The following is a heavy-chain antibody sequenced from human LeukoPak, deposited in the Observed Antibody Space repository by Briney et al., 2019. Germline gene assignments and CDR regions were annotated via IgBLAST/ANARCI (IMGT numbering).Heavy chain of an antibody. D-gene: IGHD6-19*01. J-gene: IGHJ3*02. CDR1: GFTFSNYA. CDR3: ASGITGYSSGWLDAFDI. V-gene: IGHV3-30*04. Sequence: GGSLRLSCAASGFTFSNYAMHWVRQAPGKGLEWVAVISYDGSNKYYADSVKGRFTISRDNSKNTLYLQMNSLRAEDTAVYYCASGITGYSSGWLDAFDIWGQGTMVTVSS. CDR2: ISYDGSNK.